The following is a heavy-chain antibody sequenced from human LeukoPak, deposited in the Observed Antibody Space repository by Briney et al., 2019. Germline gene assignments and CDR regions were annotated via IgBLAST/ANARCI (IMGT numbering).Heavy chain of an antibody. CDR3: ARVGSVDFWSGYYIDY. Sequence: PSQTLSLTCTVSGGSISSGDYYWSRIRQPPGKGLEWIGYIYYSGSTYYNPSLKSRVTISVDTSKNQFSLKLSSVTAADTAVYYCARVGSVDFWSGYYIDYWGQGTLVTVSS. J-gene: IGHJ4*02. CDR2: IYYSGST. V-gene: IGHV4-30-4*08. CDR1: GGSISSGDYY. D-gene: IGHD3-3*01.